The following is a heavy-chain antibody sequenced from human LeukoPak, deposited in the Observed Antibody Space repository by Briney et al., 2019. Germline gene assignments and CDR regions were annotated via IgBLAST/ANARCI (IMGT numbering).Heavy chain of an antibody. CDR3: ARRSGDYYYYYMDV. D-gene: IGHD1-1*01. CDR2: IYTSGST. J-gene: IGHJ6*03. Sequence: SETLSLTCTVSDGSISSYYWSWIRQPPGKGLEWIGYIYTSGSTNYNPSLKSRVTISVDTSKNQFSLKLSSVTAADTDVYYCARRSGDYYYYYMDVWGKGTTVTVSS. CDR1: DGSISSYY. V-gene: IGHV4-4*09.